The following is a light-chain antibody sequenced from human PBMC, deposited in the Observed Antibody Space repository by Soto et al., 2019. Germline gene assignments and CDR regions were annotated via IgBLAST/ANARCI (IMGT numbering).Light chain of an antibody. CDR2: GAS. V-gene: IGKV3-20*01. J-gene: IGKJ2*01. CDR1: QRVSNSY. CDR3: QRYAGSPPFT. Sequence: EIVLTQSPGTLSLSPGETATLSCRASQRVSNSYLAWYQKKPGQAPRLLIYGASGRAAGIPDRFSGSGSGTDLIVTISRLEPEDFAVNFCQRYAGSPPFTFGQGTKVEI.